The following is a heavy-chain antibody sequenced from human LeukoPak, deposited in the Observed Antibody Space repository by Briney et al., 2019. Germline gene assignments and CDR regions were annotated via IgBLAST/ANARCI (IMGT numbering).Heavy chain of an antibody. CDR3: AKDAVARGGGGDYFDS. J-gene: IGHJ4*02. D-gene: IGHD4-23*01. CDR1: GFTFSSNA. Sequence: GGSLRLSCVASGFTFSSNAMSWVRQAPGKGLEWVSVITGNDGSTYYADSVKGRFTISRDNSKNTLSLQMDSLRAEDTAVYYLAKDAVARGGGGDYFDSWGQETRVTVPS. V-gene: IGHV3-23*01. CDR2: ITGNDGST.